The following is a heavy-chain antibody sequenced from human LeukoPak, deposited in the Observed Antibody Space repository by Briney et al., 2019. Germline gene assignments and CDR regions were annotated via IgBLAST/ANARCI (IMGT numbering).Heavy chain of an antibody. D-gene: IGHD3-9*01. Sequence: SVKVSCKASGGTFSSYAISWVRQAPGQGLEWIGGIIPIFGTANYAQKFQGRVTITADESTSTAYMELSSLRSEDTAVYYCARSKALRLDDIYYWGQGTLVTVSS. V-gene: IGHV1-69*13. CDR1: GGTFSSYA. CDR2: IIPIFGTA. CDR3: ARSKALRLDDIYY. J-gene: IGHJ4*02.